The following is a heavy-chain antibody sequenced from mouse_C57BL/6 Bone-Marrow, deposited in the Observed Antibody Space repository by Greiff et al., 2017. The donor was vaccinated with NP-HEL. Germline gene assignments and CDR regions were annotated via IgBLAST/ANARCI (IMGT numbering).Heavy chain of an antibody. D-gene: IGHD2-5*01. CDR3: ARRASYYSNPFYAMDY. J-gene: IGHJ4*01. Sequence: QVQLKESGPGILQSSQTLSLTCSFSGFSLSTSGMGVSWIRQPSGKGLEWLAHIYWDDDKRYNPSLKSRLTISKDTSRNQVFLKITSVDTADTATYYCARRASYYSNPFYAMDYWGQGTSVTVSS. V-gene: IGHV8-12*01. CDR2: IYWDDDK. CDR1: GFSLSTSGMG.